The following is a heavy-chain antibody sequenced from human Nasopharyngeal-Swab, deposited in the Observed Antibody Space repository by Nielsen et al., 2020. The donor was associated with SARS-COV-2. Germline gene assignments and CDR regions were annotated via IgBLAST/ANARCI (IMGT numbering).Heavy chain of an antibody. Sequence: SETLSLTCTVSGGSISSGSYYWSWIRQPAGKGLEWIGRIYTSGSTNYNPSLKSRVTISVDTSKNQFSLKLSSVTAADTAVYYCARGALAVAGKRVWYFDLWGRGTLVTVSS. CDR1: GGSISSGSYY. CDR3: ARGALAVAGKRVWYFDL. J-gene: IGHJ2*01. D-gene: IGHD6-19*01. V-gene: IGHV4-61*02. CDR2: IYTSGST.